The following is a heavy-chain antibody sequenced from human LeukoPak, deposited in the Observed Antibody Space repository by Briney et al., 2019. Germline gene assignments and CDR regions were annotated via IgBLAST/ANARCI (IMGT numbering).Heavy chain of an antibody. CDR3: ARVVVGATGVYYYYYMDV. V-gene: IGHV1-69*06. J-gene: IGHJ6*03. CDR2: IIPIFGTA. CDR1: GYTFTSYG. D-gene: IGHD1-26*01. Sequence: SVKVSCKASGYTFTSYGISWVRQAPGQGLEWMGGIIPIFGTANYAQKFQGRVTITADKSTSTAYMELSSLRSEDTAVYYCARVVVGATGVYYYYYMDVWGKGTTVTVSS.